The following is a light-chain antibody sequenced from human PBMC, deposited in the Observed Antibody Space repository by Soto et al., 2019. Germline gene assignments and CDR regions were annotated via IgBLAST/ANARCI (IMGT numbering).Light chain of an antibody. J-gene: IGKJ1*01. CDR2: GAS. CDR1: QSVSNNY. Sequence: EIVLTQSPGTLSLSQGERATLSCRASQSVSNNYLAWYQQKPGQAPRLLIYGASNRATGVPARFSGSGSGTEFTLTISSLQSEDFAVYYCQQYGSSGTFGQGTKVDIK. CDR3: QQYGSSGT. V-gene: IGKV3-20*01.